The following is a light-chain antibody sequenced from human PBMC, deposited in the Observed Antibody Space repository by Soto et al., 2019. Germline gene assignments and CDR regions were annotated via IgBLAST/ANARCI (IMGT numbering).Light chain of an antibody. CDR3: SSYTSSATYV. CDR2: EVS. Sequence: QSVLTQPASVSGSPGQSITISCTGTSSDVGGYHYVSWYQQHPGKAPKLMIYEVSKRPSGVSNRFSGSKSGNTASLSISGLQTEDEAEYYCSSYTSSATYVFGTGTKVTVL. CDR1: SSDVGGYHY. J-gene: IGLJ1*01. V-gene: IGLV2-14*01.